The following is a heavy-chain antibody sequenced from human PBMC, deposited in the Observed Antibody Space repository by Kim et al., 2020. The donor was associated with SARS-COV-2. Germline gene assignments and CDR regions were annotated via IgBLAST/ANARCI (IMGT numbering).Heavy chain of an antibody. D-gene: IGHD5-12*01. CDR2: INSDGSRT. CDR1: GFTFSNFW. V-gene: IGHV3-74*01. J-gene: IGHJ6*02. CDR3: ARGLGGYSGNVLGDV. Sequence: GGSLRLSCAASGFTFSNFWMHWVRQAPGKGLMWVSRINSDGSRTTYADSVNGRFTISRDNAKNTLYLQMNSLRAEDTAVYYCARGLGGYSGNVLGDVWGLGTMVTVCS.